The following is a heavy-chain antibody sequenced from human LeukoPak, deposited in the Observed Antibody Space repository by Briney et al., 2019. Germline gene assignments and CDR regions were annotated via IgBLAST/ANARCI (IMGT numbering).Heavy chain of an antibody. CDR2: VYLGGST. Sequence: SETLSLTCNVSGASFNYYYWSWIRQPAGKGLEWIGRVYLGGSTNYNPSLKSRVMMSLGKANNQFSLRLSSVTAADTATYYCARDHCDDAACYPFDRWGQGTLVTVSS. J-gene: IGHJ4*02. D-gene: IGHD2-21*01. V-gene: IGHV4-4*07. CDR3: ARDHCDDAACYPFDR. CDR1: GASFNYYY.